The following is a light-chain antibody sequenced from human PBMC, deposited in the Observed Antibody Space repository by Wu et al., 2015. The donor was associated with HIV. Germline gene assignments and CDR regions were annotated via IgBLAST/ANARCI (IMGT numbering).Light chain of an antibody. CDR3: LQHNSYPYT. V-gene: IGKV1-17*03. CDR1: QDISTW. CDR2: AAS. Sequence: QVSQSPSFMSASVGDRVTITCRATQDISTWLAWYQMKPGKVPKRLIYAASSLQSGVPSRFSGSGSGTEFTLTISSLQPEDFATYYCLQHNSYPYTFGQGTKLEIK. J-gene: IGKJ2*01.